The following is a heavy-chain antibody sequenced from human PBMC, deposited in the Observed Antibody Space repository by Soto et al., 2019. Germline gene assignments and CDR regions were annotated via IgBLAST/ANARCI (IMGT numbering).Heavy chain of an antibody. CDR2: IYYSGST. CDR3: ASIAPAGTEGNWFDP. V-gene: IGHV4-31*03. J-gene: IGHJ5*02. CDR1: GGSISSGGYY. Sequence: SETLSLTCTVSGGSISSGGYYWSWIRQHPGKGLEWIGYIYYSGSTYYNPSLKSRVTISVDTSKNQFSLKLSSVTAADTAVYYCASIAPAGTEGNWFDPSGHGILVTVSS. D-gene: IGHD6-13*01.